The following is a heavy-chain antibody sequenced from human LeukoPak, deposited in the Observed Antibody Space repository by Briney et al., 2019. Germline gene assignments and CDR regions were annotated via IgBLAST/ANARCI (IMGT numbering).Heavy chain of an antibody. CDR3: ARDRGHTVTTQESNWFDP. CDR1: GGSFSSGDYY. V-gene: IGHV4-30-4*01. D-gene: IGHD4-17*01. Sequence: PSETLSLTCTVSGGSFSSGDYYWSWIRQPPGKGLEWIGYIYYSGSTYYNPSLKSRVTISVDTSKNQFSLKLSSVTAADTAVYYCARDRGHTVTTQESNWFDPWGQGTLVTVSS. CDR2: IYYSGST. J-gene: IGHJ5*02.